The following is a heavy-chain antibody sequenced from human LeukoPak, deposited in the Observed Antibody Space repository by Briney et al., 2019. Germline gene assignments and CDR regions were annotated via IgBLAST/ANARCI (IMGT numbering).Heavy chain of an antibody. CDR3: ARTGGYWFDP. Sequence: GGSLRLSCAASGLTFSSNYMSWVRQAPGKGLEWVSGINSGGITSCAASVKVRFPISRDNSKNTLYLQMNSLRAEDTAVYYCARTGGYWFDPWGRGTLVTVSS. CDR2: INSGGIT. V-gene: IGHV3-53*01. CDR1: GLTFSSNY. J-gene: IGHJ5*02. D-gene: IGHD7-27*01.